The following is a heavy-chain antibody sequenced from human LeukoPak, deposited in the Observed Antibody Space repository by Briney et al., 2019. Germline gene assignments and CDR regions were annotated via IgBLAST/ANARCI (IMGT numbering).Heavy chain of an antibody. CDR2: ISWNSGSI. J-gene: IGHJ4*02. V-gene: IGHV3-9*01. D-gene: IGHD5-24*01. Sequence: PGGSLRLSCAASGFTFDDYAMHWVRQAPGKGLEWVSGISWNSGSIGYADSVKGRFTISRDNAKNSLYLQMNSLRAEDTAVYYCARDLDGYNYLDYWGQGTLVTVSS. CDR3: ARDLDGYNYLDY. CDR1: GFTFDDYA.